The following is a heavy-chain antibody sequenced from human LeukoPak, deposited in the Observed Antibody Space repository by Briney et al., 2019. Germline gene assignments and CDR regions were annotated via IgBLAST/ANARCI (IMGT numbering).Heavy chain of an antibody. J-gene: IGHJ6*02. V-gene: IGHV1-18*01. CDR2: ISAYNGNT. Sequence: ASVKVSCKASGYTFTSYGISWVRQAPGQGLEWMGWISAYNGNTKYVQKLQGRVTMATDSSTSTAYMGLRSLTSDDTAVYYRARWYCGGGSCYSYYYGMDVWGQGTTVTVSS. D-gene: IGHD2-15*01. CDR3: ARWYCGGGSCYSYYYGMDV. CDR1: GYTFTSYG.